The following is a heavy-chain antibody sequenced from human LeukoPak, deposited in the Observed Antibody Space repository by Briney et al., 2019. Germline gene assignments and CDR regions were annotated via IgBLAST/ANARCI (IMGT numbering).Heavy chain of an antibody. D-gene: IGHD6-13*01. J-gene: IGHJ3*02. V-gene: IGHV4-4*02. CDR2: IYHSGST. CDR3: VRGAILGRAYSFDI. CDR1: GGSISSSNW. Sequence: NPSETLSLTCAVSGGSISSSNWWSWVRQPPGKGLEWIGEIYHSGSTNYNPSLKSRVTISVDTSKNQFSLKLSSVTAADTAVYYCVRGAILGRAYSFDIWGQGTMVTVSS.